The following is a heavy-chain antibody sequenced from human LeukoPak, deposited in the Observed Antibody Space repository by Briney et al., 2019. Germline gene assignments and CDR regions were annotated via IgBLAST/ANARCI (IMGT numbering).Heavy chain of an antibody. CDR1: GGSISSGGYY. CDR3: ARDRRGGGSLYYFDY. J-gene: IGHJ4*02. Sequence: SETLSLTCTVSGGSISSGGYYWSWIRQHPGKGLEWIGYIYYSGSTYYNPSLKSRVTISVDTSKNQFSLKLSSVTAADTAVYYCARDRRGGGSLYYFDYWGQGTLVTVSS. D-gene: IGHD6-13*01. CDR2: IYYSGST. V-gene: IGHV4-31*03.